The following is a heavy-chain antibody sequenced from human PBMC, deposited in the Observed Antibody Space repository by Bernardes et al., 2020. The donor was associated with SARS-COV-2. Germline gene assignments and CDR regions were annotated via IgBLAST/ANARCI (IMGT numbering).Heavy chain of an antibody. CDR3: ARHGRAPYCSGGSCYMDV. V-gene: IGHV4-59*08. Sequence: SETLSLTCTVSGGSISSYYWSWIRQPPGKGLEWIGYIYYSGSTNYNPSLKSRVTISVDTSKNQFSLKLSSVTAADTAVYYCARHGRAPYCSGGSCYMDVWGKGTAVTVSS. J-gene: IGHJ6*04. D-gene: IGHD2-15*01. CDR2: IYYSGST. CDR1: GGSISSYY.